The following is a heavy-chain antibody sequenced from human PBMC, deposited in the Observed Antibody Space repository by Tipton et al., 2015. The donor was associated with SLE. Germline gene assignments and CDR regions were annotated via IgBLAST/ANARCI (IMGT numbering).Heavy chain of an antibody. CDR3: ARGGLVVWLLSQPFDY. D-gene: IGHD3/OR15-3a*01. Sequence: QSGPEVKKPGASVKVSCTASGYTFTNYYMHWVRQAPGQGLEWMGMINPSGGGTSSAQKFQGRVTMTTDTSTRTVYMQMQSLRSEDTAVYHCARGGLVVWLLSQPFDYWGQGTLVTVSS. V-gene: IGHV1-46*01. J-gene: IGHJ4*02. CDR2: INPSGGGT. CDR1: GYTFTNYY.